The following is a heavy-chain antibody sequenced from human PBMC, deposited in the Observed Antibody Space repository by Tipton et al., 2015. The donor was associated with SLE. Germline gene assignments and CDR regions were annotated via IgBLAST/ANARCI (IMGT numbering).Heavy chain of an antibody. D-gene: IGHD7-27*01. Sequence: VQLVQSGGGLVQPGGSLRLSCAAEGFTFSGSWMNWVRQAPGKGLEWVANIKQDGSERYYVDSVKGRFTISRDNAKKSLYLQMNSLTAEDTALYYCTRDTLTGEAGVYSYMEVWGKGTTVTVSS. CDR2: IKQDGSER. V-gene: IGHV3-7*03. CDR1: GFTFSGSW. J-gene: IGHJ6*03. CDR3: TRDTLTGEAGVYSYMEV.